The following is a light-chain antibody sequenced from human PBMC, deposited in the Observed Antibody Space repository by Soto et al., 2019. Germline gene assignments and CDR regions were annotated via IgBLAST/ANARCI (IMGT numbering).Light chain of an antibody. J-gene: IGKJ1*01. CDR2: TAS. CDR3: LQYNNWVPT. Sequence: EIVMTQSPATLSVSPGERATLSCRASQNVRSNLAWYQQKPGQPPRLLIYTASTRATGIPARFSGSGSGTEFTLTITSLQSDHFAIYYCLQYNNWVPTFGLGTKVDIK. V-gene: IGKV3-15*01. CDR1: QNVRSN.